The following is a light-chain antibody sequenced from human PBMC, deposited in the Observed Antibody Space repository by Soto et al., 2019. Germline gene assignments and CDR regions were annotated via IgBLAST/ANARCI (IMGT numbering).Light chain of an antibody. Sequence: EIVMTQFPATLYVSPGERATLSCRASQSVSSSVVWFQQKPGQAPRLLIYGASTRATGIPARFTGSGSGTEFTLTISSLQSEDFAVYYCQQHSHWPPWTFGQGTRVEIQ. J-gene: IGKJ1*01. CDR1: QSVSSS. CDR2: GAS. V-gene: IGKV3-15*01. CDR3: QQHSHWPPWT.